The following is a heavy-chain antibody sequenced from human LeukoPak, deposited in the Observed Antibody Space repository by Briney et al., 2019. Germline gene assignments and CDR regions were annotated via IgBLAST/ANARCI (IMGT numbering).Heavy chain of an antibody. CDR2: IYYSGST. V-gene: IGHV4-59*08. CDR1: GGSISSYH. J-gene: IGHJ4*02. CDR3: ARHIPLYYDSSGYYFDY. D-gene: IGHD3-22*01. Sequence: SETLSLTCTVSGGSISSYHWSWIRQPPGKGLEWIGYIYYSGSTNYNPSLKSRVTISVDTSKNQFSLKLSSVTAADTAVYYCARHIPLYYDSSGYYFDYWGQGTLVTVSS.